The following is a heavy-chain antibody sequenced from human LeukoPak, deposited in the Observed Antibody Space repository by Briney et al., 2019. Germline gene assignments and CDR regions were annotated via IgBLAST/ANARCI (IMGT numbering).Heavy chain of an antibody. CDR3: ARSWSHFDY. Sequence: ASVKVSCKASGYTFTTYYMHWVRQAPGQGLEWMGIINPSGGSTSYAQKFQGRVTMTRDRSTSTVYMELTSLRSEDTAVYYCARSWSHFDYWGQGTLVTVSS. J-gene: IGHJ4*02. CDR2: INPSGGST. CDR1: GYTFTTYY. D-gene: IGHD3-3*01. V-gene: IGHV1-46*01.